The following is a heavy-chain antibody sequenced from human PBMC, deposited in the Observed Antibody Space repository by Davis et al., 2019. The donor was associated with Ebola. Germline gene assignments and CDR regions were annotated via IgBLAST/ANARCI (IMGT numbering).Heavy chain of an antibody. J-gene: IGHJ4*02. CDR2: IIPIFGTA. CDR1: RGSFSSYA. V-gene: IGHV1-69*06. CDR3: AREDVVVVAASSSWVFDY. Sequence: SVPVSCKASRGSFSSYAISWVRQAPRQGLEWMGWIIPIFGTANYAQKFQGRVTITSDKSPSTAYMGLSSLRSEDTAVYCCAREDVVVVAASSSWVFDYWGQGTLVTVSS. D-gene: IGHD2-15*01.